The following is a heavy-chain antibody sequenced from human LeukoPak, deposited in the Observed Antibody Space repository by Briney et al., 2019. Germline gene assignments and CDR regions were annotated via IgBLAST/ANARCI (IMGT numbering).Heavy chain of an antibody. V-gene: IGHV4-34*01. CDR3: ARYKEVRGVKSGSKYYFDY. J-gene: IGHJ4*02. Sequence: PSETLSLTCAVHGGSFSGYYWSWIRQPPGKGLEWIGEINHSGSTNYNPSLKSRVTISVDTSKNQFSLKLSSVTAADTAVYYCARYKEVRGVKSGSKYYFDYWGQGTLVTVSS. D-gene: IGHD3-10*01. CDR2: INHSGST. CDR1: GGSFSGYY.